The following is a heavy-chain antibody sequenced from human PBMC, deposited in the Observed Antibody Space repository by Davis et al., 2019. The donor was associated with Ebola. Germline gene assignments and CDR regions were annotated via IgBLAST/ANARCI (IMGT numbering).Heavy chain of an antibody. CDR3: ATGSSSWYGEN. Sequence: SVKVSCKASGYTFTGYYMHWVRQAPGHGLEWIGGIIPIVGEANYAQKFQGRLSITADESSSTAYMEVSSLRSEDTAVYFCATGSSSWYGENWGQGSLITVSS. V-gene: IGHV1-69*13. CDR2: IIPIVGEA. J-gene: IGHJ4*02. D-gene: IGHD6-13*01. CDR1: GYTFTGYY.